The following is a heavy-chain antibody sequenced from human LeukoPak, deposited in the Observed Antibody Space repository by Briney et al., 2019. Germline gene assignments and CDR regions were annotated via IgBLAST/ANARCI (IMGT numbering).Heavy chain of an antibody. V-gene: IGHV4-59*08. Sequence: SETLSLTCTVSGGSISSYYWSWIRQPPGKGLEWIGYTYYSGSTNYNPSLKSRVTISVDTSKNQFSLKLSSVTAADTAVYYCARLAKRGVVTSFDYWGQGTLVTVSS. CDR1: GGSISSYY. CDR2: TYYSGST. CDR3: ARLAKRGVVTSFDY. D-gene: IGHD2-21*02. J-gene: IGHJ4*02.